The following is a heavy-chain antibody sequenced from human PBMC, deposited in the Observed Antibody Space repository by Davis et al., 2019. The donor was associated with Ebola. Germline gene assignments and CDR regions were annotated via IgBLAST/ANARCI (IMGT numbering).Heavy chain of an antibody. CDR3: AKVVGYSSGWYKDYYYGMDV. V-gene: IGHV3-23*01. CDR1: GFTFSSYA. D-gene: IGHD6-19*01. CDR2: ISGSGGST. Sequence: PGGSLRLSCAASGFTFSSYAMSWVRQAPGKGLEWVSAISGSGGSTYYADSVKGRFTISRDNSKNTLYPQMNSLRAEDTAVYYCAKVVGYSSGWYKDYYYGMDVWGQGTTVTVSS. J-gene: IGHJ6*02.